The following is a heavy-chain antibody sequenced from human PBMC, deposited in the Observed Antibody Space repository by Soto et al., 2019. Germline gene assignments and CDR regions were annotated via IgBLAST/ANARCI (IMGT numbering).Heavy chain of an antibody. Sequence: GGSLRLSCAASGFTFSSYNMNWVRQAPGKGLEWISYISGGSSLIYYADSVEGRFTISRDNAKNSLYLQTNSLRDEDTAVYYCARANDYIDYWGLGTLVTVSS. J-gene: IGHJ4*02. CDR3: ARANDYIDY. CDR2: ISGGSSLI. CDR1: GFTFSSYN. V-gene: IGHV3-48*02.